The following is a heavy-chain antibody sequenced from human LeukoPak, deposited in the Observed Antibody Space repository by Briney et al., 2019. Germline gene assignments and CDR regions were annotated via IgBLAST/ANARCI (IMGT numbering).Heavy chain of an antibody. J-gene: IGHJ4*02. CDR2: IWYDGSNK. D-gene: IGHD6-19*01. V-gene: IGHV3-33*01. Sequence: GRSLRLSCAASGFTFSNYGMHWVRQAPGKGLEWVAVIWYDGSNKYYGDSVKGRFTISRDNSKNTLYLQMNSLRAEDTAVYYCARDYSSVPEYWGQGALVTVSS. CDR1: GFTFSNYG. CDR3: ARDYSSVPEY.